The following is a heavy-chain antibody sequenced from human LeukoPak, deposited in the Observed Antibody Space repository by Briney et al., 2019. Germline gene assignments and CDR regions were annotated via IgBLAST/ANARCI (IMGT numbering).Heavy chain of an antibody. CDR3: AKDSSGWPLADY. CDR1: GFTFRNFG. J-gene: IGHJ4*02. D-gene: IGHD6-19*01. V-gene: IGHV3-30*02. CDR2: SRSGGIDK. Sequence: GGSLRLSCTSSGFTFRNFGMHWIRQAPGKGLEWVAFSRSGGIDKFYADSVKGRFTISRDNAKNTLYLQMNSLRAEDTAVYYCAKDSSGWPLADYWGQGTLVTVSS.